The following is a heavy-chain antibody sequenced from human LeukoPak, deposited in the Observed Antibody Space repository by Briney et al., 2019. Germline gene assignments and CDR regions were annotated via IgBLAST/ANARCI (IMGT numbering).Heavy chain of an antibody. J-gene: IGHJ5*02. D-gene: IGHD2-2*01. V-gene: IGHV4-59*12. CDR2: IYYSGST. CDR3: ARNAEFSVNPSCYSCLWFDP. CDR1: GGSLSSYY. Sequence: PSETLSLTCTVSGGSLSSYYWSWIRQPPGKGLEWVGYIYYSGSTNYNPSLKSRVTISVDRSKNQFSLKLSSVTAADTAVYYCARNAEFSVNPSCYSCLWFDPWGQGTLVPVSS.